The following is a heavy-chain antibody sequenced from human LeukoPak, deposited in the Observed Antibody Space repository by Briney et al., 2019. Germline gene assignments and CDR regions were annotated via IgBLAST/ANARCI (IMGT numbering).Heavy chain of an antibody. CDR1: GGTFSSYA. J-gene: IGHJ6*02. CDR3: AATSTMTTGGTYFGMDV. Sequence: SVKVSCKASGGTFSSYAISWVRQAPGQGLEWMGGIIPIFGTANYAQKFQGRVTITADESTSTAYMELSSLRSEDTAVYYCAATSTMTTGGTYFGMDVWGQGTTVTVSS. CDR2: IIPIFGTA. V-gene: IGHV1-69*13. D-gene: IGHD4-17*01.